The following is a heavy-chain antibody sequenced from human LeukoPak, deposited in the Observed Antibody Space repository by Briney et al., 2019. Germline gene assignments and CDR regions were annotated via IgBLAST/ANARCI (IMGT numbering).Heavy chain of an antibody. Sequence: GESLKTSCQGSGYNFPIYWIGWVRQMPGQGLEWMGIIYPDDSNTIYGPSFQGQVTISADKSINTAYLEWSSLKAPDTAIYYCARQGAAGKYYYYYMDVWGKGTTVTVSS. CDR2: IYPDDSNT. V-gene: IGHV5-51*01. D-gene: IGHD6-13*01. CDR3: ARQGAAGKYYYYYMDV. CDR1: GYNFPIYW. J-gene: IGHJ6*03.